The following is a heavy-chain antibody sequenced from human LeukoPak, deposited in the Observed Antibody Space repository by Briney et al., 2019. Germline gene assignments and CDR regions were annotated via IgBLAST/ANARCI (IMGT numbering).Heavy chain of an antibody. J-gene: IGHJ4*02. V-gene: IGHV1-18*01. CDR3: ARDLLFPASYYYDSSGYYHAGYFDY. CDR1: GYTFTSYG. Sequence: GASVKVSCKASGYTFTSYGISWVRQAPGQGLEWMGWISAYNGNTNYAQKLQGRVTMTTDTSTSTAYMELRSLRSDDTAVYYCARDLLFPASYYYDSSGYYHAGYFDYWGQGTLVTVSS. D-gene: IGHD3-22*01. CDR2: ISAYNGNT.